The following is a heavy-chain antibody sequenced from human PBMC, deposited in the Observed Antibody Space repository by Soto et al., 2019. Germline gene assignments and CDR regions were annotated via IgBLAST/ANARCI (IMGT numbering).Heavy chain of an antibody. CDR2: ISSSGGAI. J-gene: IGHJ6*02. V-gene: IGHV3-48*02. CDR1: GFIFSDYT. D-gene: IGHD6-13*01. Sequence: EVQLVESGGDLVQPGGSLRLSCAASGFIFSDYTMTWVRQAPGRGLEFVSHISSSGGAIFYAESVKGRFTVSRDNAKNSLYLQMNSLRDDDTAVYFCTRDHGGSTWFVGVYYFFGMDVWCQGTAVTVFS. CDR3: TRDHGGSTWFVGVYYFFGMDV.